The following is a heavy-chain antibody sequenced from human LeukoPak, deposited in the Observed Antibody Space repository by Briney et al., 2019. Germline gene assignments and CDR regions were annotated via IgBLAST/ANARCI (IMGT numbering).Heavy chain of an antibody. D-gene: IGHD2-21*02. CDR1: GYRFISHY. J-gene: IGHJ4*02. Sequence: ASGKVSCKASGYRFISHYLHWVRQAPGQGPEWQGGMHAGNGNTRYTEKFEGRVTMTRDTSTNTAYMDLSSLRSDDTAVYYCAREGSYCVGGDCYSFDFWGQGTLVTVAS. CDR3: AREGSYCVGGDCYSFDF. V-gene: IGHV1-2*02. CDR2: MHAGNGNT.